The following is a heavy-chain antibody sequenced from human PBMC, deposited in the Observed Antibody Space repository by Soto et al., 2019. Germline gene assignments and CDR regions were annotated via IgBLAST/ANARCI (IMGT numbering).Heavy chain of an antibody. CDR1: GYSFTSYW. J-gene: IGHJ6*02. Sequence: GESLKISCKASGYSFTSYWIGWVRQMPGKGLEWMGIIYPGDSDTRYSPSFQGQVTISADKSISTAYLQWSSLKASDTAMYYCARLMGAQDYYYYGMDVWGQGTTVTVSS. D-gene: IGHD1-26*01. V-gene: IGHV5-51*01. CDR3: ARLMGAQDYYYYGMDV. CDR2: IYPGDSDT.